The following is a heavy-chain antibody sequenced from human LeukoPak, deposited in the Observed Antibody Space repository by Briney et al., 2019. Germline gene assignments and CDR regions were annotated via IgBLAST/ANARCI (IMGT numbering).Heavy chain of an antibody. D-gene: IGHD3-3*01. CDR2: IYYSGST. CDR1: GGSISSGGYY. Sequence: PSQTLSPSCTVSGGSISSGGYYWSWIRQHPGKGLEWIGYIYYSGSTCYNPSLKSRVTISVDTSKNQFSLKLSSVTAADTAVYYCARGDYDFWSGSPYYYLYYMDVWGKGTTVTVSS. CDR3: ARGDYDFWSGSPYYYLYYMDV. V-gene: IGHV4-31*03. J-gene: IGHJ6*03.